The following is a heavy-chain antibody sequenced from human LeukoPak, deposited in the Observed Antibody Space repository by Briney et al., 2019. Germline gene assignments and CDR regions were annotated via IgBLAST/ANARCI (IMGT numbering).Heavy chain of an antibody. CDR1: GGSISSGGYS. CDR3: ARVGDYDFWSGYNWFDP. V-gene: IGHV4-30-2*01. CDR2: IYHSGST. D-gene: IGHD3-3*01. J-gene: IGHJ5*02. Sequence: PSETLSLTCAVSGGSISSGGYSWSWIRQPPGKGLEWIGYIYHSGSTYYNPSLKSRVTISVDRSKNQFSLKLSSVTAADTAVYYCARVGDYDFWSGYNWFDPWGQGTLVTVSS.